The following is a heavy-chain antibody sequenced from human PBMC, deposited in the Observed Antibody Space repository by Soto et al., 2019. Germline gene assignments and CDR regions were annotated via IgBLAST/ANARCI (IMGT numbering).Heavy chain of an antibody. D-gene: IGHD4-17*01. V-gene: IGHV4-30-4*01. CDR1: GGSISSGDYY. CDR3: ASGACGEPTDY. CDR2: IYYSGST. Sequence: QVQLQESGPGLVKPSQTLSLTCTVSGGSISSGDYYWSWIRQPPGKGLEWIGYIYYSGSTYYNPALEGRVTIYVDTSKSQFSLKLSSVTAADTAVYYCASGACGEPTDYWGQGTLVTVSS. J-gene: IGHJ4*02.